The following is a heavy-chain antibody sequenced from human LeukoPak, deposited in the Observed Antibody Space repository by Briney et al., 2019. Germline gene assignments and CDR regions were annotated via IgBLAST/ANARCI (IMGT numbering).Heavy chain of an antibody. CDR2: ISSGGCTV. Sequence: GGSLRLSCAASGFTFSSYEINWVRQAPGKGLEWVSYISSGGCTVYYADSVKGRFTISRDNAKNSLYLQMSSLRAEDTAVYYCARAFYGDLDYWGQGTLVTVSS. CDR1: GFTFSSYE. J-gene: IGHJ4*02. D-gene: IGHD4-17*01. V-gene: IGHV3-48*03. CDR3: ARAFYGDLDY.